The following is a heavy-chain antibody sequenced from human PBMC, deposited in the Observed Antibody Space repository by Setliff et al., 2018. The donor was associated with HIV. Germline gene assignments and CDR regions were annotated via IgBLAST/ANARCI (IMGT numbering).Heavy chain of an antibody. V-gene: IGHV3-21*01. D-gene: IGHD2-15*01. J-gene: IGHJ4*02. CDR1: GFTLKNYW. CDR2: ISDGGGGT. CDR3: ARGGNYFDY. Sequence: GGSLRLSCAASGFTLKNYWMIWVRQAPGKGLEWVSAISDGGGGTDYADSVKGRFTISRDNAKNSLYLQMNSLRAEDTAVYYCARGGNYFDYWGQGTLVTVSS.